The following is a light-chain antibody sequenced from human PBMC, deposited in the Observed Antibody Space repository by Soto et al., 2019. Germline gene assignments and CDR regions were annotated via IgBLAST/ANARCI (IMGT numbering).Light chain of an antibody. CDR1: SGYSNYK. Sequence: QPVLTQPPSASASLGASVTLTCTLSSGYSNYKVDWYQQRPGKGPRFVMRVGTGGIVGSKGDGIPDRFSVLGSGLNRYLTIKNIQEEDESDYHCGADHGSGSNSRVFGSGTQLTVL. CDR3: GADHGSGSNSRV. V-gene: IGLV9-49*01. J-gene: IGLJ6*01. CDR2: VGTGGIVG.